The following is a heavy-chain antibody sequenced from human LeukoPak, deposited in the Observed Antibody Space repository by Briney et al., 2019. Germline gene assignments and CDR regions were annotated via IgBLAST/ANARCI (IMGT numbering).Heavy chain of an antibody. CDR1: GGSISTYY. CDR2: IDYSAST. Sequence: SETLSLTCTVSGGSISTYYWSWIRQPPGKGLEWIAYIDYSASTNYNPSLKSRVTISVDTSKNQFSLKLSSVTAADTAVYYCARGVFGVVLKPPDYWGQGTLVTVSS. J-gene: IGHJ4*02. D-gene: IGHD3-3*01. CDR3: ARGVFGVVLKPPDY. V-gene: IGHV4-59*01.